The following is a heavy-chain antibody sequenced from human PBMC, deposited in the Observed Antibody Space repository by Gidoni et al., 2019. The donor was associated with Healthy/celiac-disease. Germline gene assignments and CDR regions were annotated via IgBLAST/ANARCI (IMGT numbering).Heavy chain of an antibody. V-gene: IGHV3-21*01. CDR1: GFTFSSYS. CDR2: ISSSSSYI. J-gene: IGHJ4*02. Sequence: EVQLVESGGGLVKPGGSLRLSCAASGFTFSSYSMNWVRQAPGKGLEWVSSISSSSSYIYYADSVKGRFTISRDNAKNSLYLQMNSLRAEDTAVYYCARDLGTTVTRGEDQPDYWGQGTLVTVSS. CDR3: ARDLGTTVTRGEDQPDY. D-gene: IGHD4-4*01.